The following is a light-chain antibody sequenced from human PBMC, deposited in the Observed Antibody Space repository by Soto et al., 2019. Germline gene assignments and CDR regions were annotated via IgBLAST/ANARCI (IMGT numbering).Light chain of an antibody. CDR1: QTVLKSSNSLNY. Sequence: DIVMTQSPDSLPVSLGERATINCKPSQTVLKSSNSLNYLAWYQQKPGQPPKLLIYWASTRESGVPDRFSGSGSGTDFTLTISSLQAEDVAVYYCQQYYSLPWTFGQGTKVDI. CDR2: WAS. J-gene: IGKJ1*01. V-gene: IGKV4-1*01. CDR3: QQYYSLPWT.